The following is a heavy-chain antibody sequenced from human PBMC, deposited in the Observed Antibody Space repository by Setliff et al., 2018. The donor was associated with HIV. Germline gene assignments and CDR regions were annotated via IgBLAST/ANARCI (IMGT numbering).Heavy chain of an antibody. CDR3: ARAFQPTGTPDYYYYYYMDV. V-gene: IGHV1-46*01. CDR1: GYTFTSYY. J-gene: IGHJ6*03. CDR2: INPSGGST. D-gene: IGHD1-1*01. Sequence: GASVKVSCKSSGYTFTSYYMHWVRQAPGQGLEWMGIINPSGGSTSYAQKFQGRVTMTRDTSTSTVYMELSSLRSEDTAVYYCARAFQPTGTPDYYYYYYMDVWGKGTTVTVSS.